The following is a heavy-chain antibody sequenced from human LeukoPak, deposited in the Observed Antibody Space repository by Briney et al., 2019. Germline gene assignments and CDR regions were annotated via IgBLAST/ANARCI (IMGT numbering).Heavy chain of an antibody. CDR3: VVEASFDY. J-gene: IGHJ4*02. Sequence: PGGSLRLSCAASGFTFSSYEMNWVRQAPGKGLEWVSYISSSGSTIYYADSVKGRFTISRDNAKNSLYLQMNSLRAEETAVYYCVVEASFDYWGQGTLVTVSS. CDR1: GFTFSSYE. V-gene: IGHV3-48*03. CDR2: ISSSGSTI.